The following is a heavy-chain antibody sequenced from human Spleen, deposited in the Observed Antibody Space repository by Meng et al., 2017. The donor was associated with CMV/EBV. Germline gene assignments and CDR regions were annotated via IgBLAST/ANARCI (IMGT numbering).Heavy chain of an antibody. D-gene: IGHD1-1*01. J-gene: IGHJ4*02. CDR2: INHSGGT. CDR3: ARGNQLVSDS. V-gene: IGHV4-34*01. Sequence: SLNCAVYGGSFNGYYWPWIRQPPGKGLEWIGEINHSGGTDYNPSLKSLVTISVDTSKNQFSLKLRSVTAADTAVYYCARGNQLVSDSWGQGTLVTVSS. CDR1: GGSFNGYY.